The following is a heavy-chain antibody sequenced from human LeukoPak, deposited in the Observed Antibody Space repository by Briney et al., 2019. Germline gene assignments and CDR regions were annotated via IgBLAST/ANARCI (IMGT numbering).Heavy chain of an antibody. CDR2: ISSSSSYI. J-gene: IGHJ4*02. CDR1: GFTFSSYS. V-gene: IGHV3-21*01. D-gene: IGHD3-10*01. CDR3: ASDSSGNFIPDYFDY. Sequence: PGGSLRLSCAASGFTFSSYSMNWVRQAPGKGLEWVSSISSSSSYIYYADSVKGRFTISRDNAKNSLYLQMNSLRADDTAVYYCASDSSGNFIPDYFDYWGQGTLVTVSS.